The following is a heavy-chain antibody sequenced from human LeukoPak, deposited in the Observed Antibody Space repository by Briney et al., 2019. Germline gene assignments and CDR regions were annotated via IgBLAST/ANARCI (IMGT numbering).Heavy chain of an antibody. D-gene: IGHD4/OR15-4a*01. J-gene: IGHJ4*02. CDR2: INAVDANT. CDR1: GFIFSSLA. CDR3: ANQFLGAN. Sequence: PGGSLRLSCAASGFIFSSLAMTWVRQSPGKGLEWVSTINAVDANTCYADSVKGRFTVYRDNSRNTLYLQMNSLRAEDTAVYYCANQFLGANWGQGTLVIVSS. V-gene: IGHV3-23*01.